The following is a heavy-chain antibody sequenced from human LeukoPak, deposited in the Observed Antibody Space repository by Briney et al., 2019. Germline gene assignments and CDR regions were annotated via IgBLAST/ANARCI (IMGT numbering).Heavy chain of an antibody. Sequence: GGSLRLSCAASEFTFNRYWMNWVRQAPGKGLVWVSRINSDGSSTSYADSVKGRFTISRDNAKNTLYLQMNTLRVEDTAVYYCARDPSGSSTTSFDYWGQGTLVTVSS. V-gene: IGHV3-74*01. CDR2: INSDGSST. CDR1: EFTFNRYW. CDR3: ARDPSGSSTTSFDY. D-gene: IGHD1/OR15-1a*01. J-gene: IGHJ4*02.